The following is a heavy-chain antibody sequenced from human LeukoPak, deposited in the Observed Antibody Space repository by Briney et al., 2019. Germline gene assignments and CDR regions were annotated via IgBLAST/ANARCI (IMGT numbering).Heavy chain of an antibody. Sequence: GGSLRLSCAASGFTFSCYVMHWVRQAPGKGLEWVAFIRYDGSNKYYADSVKGRFTISRDNSKNTLYLQMNSLRAEDTAMYYCAKDTKRWKTYYYASGSYYFDYWGQGTLVTVSS. D-gene: IGHD3-10*01. J-gene: IGHJ4*02. CDR2: IRYDGSNK. CDR3: AKDTKRWKTYYYASGSYYFDY. CDR1: GFTFSCYV. V-gene: IGHV3-30*02.